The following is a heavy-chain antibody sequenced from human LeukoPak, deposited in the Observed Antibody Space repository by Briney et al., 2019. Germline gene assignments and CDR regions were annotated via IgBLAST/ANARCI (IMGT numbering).Heavy chain of an antibody. CDR1: GFTFSSYA. Sequence: GSLRLSCAASGFTFSSYAMSWVRQPPGKGLEWIGEINHSGSTNYNPSLKSRVTISVDTSKNQFSLKLSSVTAAGTAVYYCARVGSWDSNYVHYYYGMDVWGQGTTVTVSS. CDR3: ARVGSWDSNYVHYYYGMDV. J-gene: IGHJ6*02. V-gene: IGHV4-34*01. CDR2: INHSGST. D-gene: IGHD4-11*01.